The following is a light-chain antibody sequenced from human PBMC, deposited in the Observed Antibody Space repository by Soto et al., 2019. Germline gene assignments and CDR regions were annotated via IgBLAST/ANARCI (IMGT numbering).Light chain of an antibody. CDR3: QQYGSSGT. Sequence: EIVLTQSPATLSLSPGERATLSCSASQSVSRYLAWYQQKPGQAPRLLFYHASRRATGTPDRFSGSGSGTDFTLTISRLEPEDFAVYYCQQYGSSGTFGQGTKVDI. CDR2: HAS. CDR1: QSVSRY. V-gene: IGKV3-20*01. J-gene: IGKJ1*01.